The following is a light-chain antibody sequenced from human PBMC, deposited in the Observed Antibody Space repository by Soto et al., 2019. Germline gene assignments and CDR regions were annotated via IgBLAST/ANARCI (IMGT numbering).Light chain of an antibody. CDR3: QQYNSYSGT. CDR2: KAS. V-gene: IGKV1-5*03. J-gene: IGKJ1*01. CDR1: QSISSW. Sequence: IPMNQSPSILSASVGDRVTITCRASQSISSWLAWYQQKPGKAPKLLIYKASSLESGVPSRFSGSGSGTEFTLTISSLQPDDFATYYCQQYNSYSGTFGQGTKVAIK.